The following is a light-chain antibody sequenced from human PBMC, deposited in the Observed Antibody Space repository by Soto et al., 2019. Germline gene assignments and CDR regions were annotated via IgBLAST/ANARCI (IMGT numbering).Light chain of an antibody. V-gene: IGKV1-9*01. CDR3: HQLNSYPPT. J-gene: IGKJ4*01. Sequence: DIQLTQSPSFLSASVGDRVTITCRASQGISSYLAWYQQKPGKAPKLLIYAASTLESGVPSRFSGSGSGTEFTLTISSLQPEDIATYYCHQLNSYPPTFGGGTKVAIK. CDR1: QGISSY. CDR2: AAS.